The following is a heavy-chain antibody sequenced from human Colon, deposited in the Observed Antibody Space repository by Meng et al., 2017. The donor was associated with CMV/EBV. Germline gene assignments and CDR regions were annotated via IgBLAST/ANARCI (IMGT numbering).Heavy chain of an antibody. CDR2: IRHSGTT. CDR1: GDTVSSQSG. V-gene: IGHV4-4*02. Sequence: LPCAVSGDTVSSQSGWPWGRQPPGKGPEWIGEIRHSGTTTRSPSLRSRISFSVDKSRNQVSLHLTTVTAADTAVYYCGSATDYKVDYWGQGTLVTVSS. J-gene: IGHJ4*02. D-gene: IGHD4/OR15-4a*01. CDR3: GSATDYKVDY.